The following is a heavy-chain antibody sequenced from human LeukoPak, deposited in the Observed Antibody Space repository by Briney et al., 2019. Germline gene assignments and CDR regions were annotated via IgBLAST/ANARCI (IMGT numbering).Heavy chain of an antibody. V-gene: IGHV3-7*01. CDR3: ARETRATLYYDFWSGYRFDY. J-gene: IGHJ4*02. Sequence: PGGSLRLSCAASGFTFSSYWMSWVRQAPGRGLEWVANIKQDGSEKYYVDSVKGRFTISRDNAKNSLYLQMNSLRAEDTAVYYCARETRATLYYDFWSGYRFDYWGQGTLVTVSS. D-gene: IGHD3-3*01. CDR1: GFTFSSYW. CDR2: IKQDGSEK.